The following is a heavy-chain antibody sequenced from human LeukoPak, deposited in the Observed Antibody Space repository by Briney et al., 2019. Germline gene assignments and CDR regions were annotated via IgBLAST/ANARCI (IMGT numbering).Heavy chain of an antibody. CDR1: AGFSSRYY. D-gene: IGHD6-25*01. CDR2: IFYSGHS. V-gene: IGHV4-59*12. CDR3: ARIDPLGFFDQ. J-gene: IGHJ4*02. Sequence: SETLSLACSVSAGFSSRYYWSWVRRPLGKGLEWLGHIFYSGHSNYNASLTSRIRMSVDTSKAQFSLELASVTAADTAVYYCARIDPLGFFDQWGPGILVTVSS.